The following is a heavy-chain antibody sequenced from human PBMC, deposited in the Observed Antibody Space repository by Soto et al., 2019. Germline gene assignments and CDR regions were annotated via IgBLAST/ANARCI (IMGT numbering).Heavy chain of an antibody. V-gene: IGHV4-39*01. CDR1: GGSISSSSYY. D-gene: IGHD3-9*01. CDR3: ARHDGYYDILTGYYPYWYFDL. Sequence: QLQLQESGPGLVKPSETLSLTCTVSGGSISSSSYYWGWIRQPPGKGLEWIGSIYYSGSTYYNPSLKSRVTISVDTSKNQFSLKLSSVTAADTAVYYCARHDGYYDILTGYYPYWYFDLWGRGTLVTVSS. J-gene: IGHJ2*01. CDR2: IYYSGST.